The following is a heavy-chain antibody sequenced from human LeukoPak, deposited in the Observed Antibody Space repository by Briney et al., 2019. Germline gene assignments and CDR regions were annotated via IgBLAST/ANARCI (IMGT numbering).Heavy chain of an antibody. V-gene: IGHV3-21*01. CDR2: ISSSSDYI. CDR1: GFTFSSYS. D-gene: IGHD2-2*01. J-gene: IGHJ4*02. Sequence: GGSLRLSCAASGFTFSSYSLNWVRQAPGKGLEWVSSISSSSDYIYYADSVKGRFTISRDNARNTVYLHMNNLRAEDTAVFYCARADQGPLDYWGQGTLVTVSS. CDR3: ARADQGPLDY.